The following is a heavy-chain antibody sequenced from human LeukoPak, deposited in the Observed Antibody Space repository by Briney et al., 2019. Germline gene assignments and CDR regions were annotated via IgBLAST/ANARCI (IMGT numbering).Heavy chain of an antibody. CDR1: GGSISSGDYY. J-gene: IGHJ4*02. V-gene: IGHV4-30-4*01. CDR2: IYYSGST. Sequence: PSETPSLTCTVSGGSISSGDYYWSWIRQPPGKGLEWIGYIYYSGSTYYNPSLKSRVTISVDTSKNQFSLKLSSVTAADTAVYYCARSTRLAAAGFDYWGQGTLVTVSS. D-gene: IGHD6-13*01. CDR3: ARSTRLAAAGFDY.